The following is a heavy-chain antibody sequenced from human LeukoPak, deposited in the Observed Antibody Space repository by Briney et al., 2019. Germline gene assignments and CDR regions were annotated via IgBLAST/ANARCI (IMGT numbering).Heavy chain of an antibody. V-gene: IGHV1-46*01. CDR3: AREESGGYFDY. J-gene: IGHJ4*02. CDR2: VNPSGSST. D-gene: IGHD2-8*02. CDR1: GFTFTNYY. Sequence: ASVKVSCRASGFTFTNYYMHWVRQAPGQGLEWMGLVNPSGSSTNYAQKFRGRVTMTRDTSTTTVYMELSSLRSEDTAVYYCAREESGGYFDYGGQGTLVTVSS.